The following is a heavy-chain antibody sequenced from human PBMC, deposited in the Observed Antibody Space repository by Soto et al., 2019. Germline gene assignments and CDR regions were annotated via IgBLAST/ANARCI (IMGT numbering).Heavy chain of an antibody. V-gene: IGHV4-39*01. CDR3: ARLVYYYYMDV. Sequence: QLQLQESGPRLVKPSETLSLTCTVSGGSISSSSYYWGLVRQPPGKGLEWMANIYYAGSTYYSPSLEGRGSISVDTSKSQFSLKMNSVTAADTAVYYCARLVYYYYMDVWGKGTTVTVSS. J-gene: IGHJ6*03. CDR2: IYYAGST. CDR1: GGSISSSSYY.